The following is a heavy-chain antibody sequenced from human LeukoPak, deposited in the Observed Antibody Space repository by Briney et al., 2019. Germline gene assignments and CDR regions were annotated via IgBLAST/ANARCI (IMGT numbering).Heavy chain of an antibody. CDR3: ARVGYSSSWYDY. D-gene: IGHD6-13*01. V-gene: IGHV3-13*01. CDR1: GFTFSSYD. CDR2: IGTAGDT. J-gene: IGHJ4*02. Sequence: GGSLRLSCATSGFTFSSYDMHWVRQATGKGLEWVPAIGTAGDTYYPGSVKGRFTISRENAKNSLYLQMNSLRAGDTAVYYCARVGYSSSWYDYWGQGTLVTVSS.